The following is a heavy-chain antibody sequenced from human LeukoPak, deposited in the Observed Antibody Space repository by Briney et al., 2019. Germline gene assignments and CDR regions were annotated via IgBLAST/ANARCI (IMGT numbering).Heavy chain of an antibody. V-gene: IGHV1-2*02. CDR1: GYTFTGSY. CDR3: ARDSGERGSGSYLIAY. Sequence: ASVKLCCSASGYTFTGSYMHWVREAPGPGLEWMGWINPNSGGTNYAQKLQGRVTMTKDTSIRTAYMGMSRLRSDDTALYFCARDSGERGSGSYLIAYWGQGTLVTVSS. D-gene: IGHD3-10*01. J-gene: IGHJ4*02. CDR2: INPNSGGT.